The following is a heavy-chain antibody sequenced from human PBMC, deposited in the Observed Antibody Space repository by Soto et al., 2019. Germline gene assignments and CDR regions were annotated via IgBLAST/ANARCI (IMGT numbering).Heavy chain of an antibody. Sequence: GGSLRLSCAASGFTFSSYTMSWVRQAPGKGLEWVSAISGSGGSTYYADSVKGRFTISRDNSKNTLYLQMNSLRAEDTAVYYCAKDGLWLQFCYFDYWGQGTLVTVSS. CDR1: GFTFSSYT. CDR2: ISGSGGST. J-gene: IGHJ4*02. CDR3: AKDGLWLQFCYFDY. V-gene: IGHV3-23*01. D-gene: IGHD5-12*01.